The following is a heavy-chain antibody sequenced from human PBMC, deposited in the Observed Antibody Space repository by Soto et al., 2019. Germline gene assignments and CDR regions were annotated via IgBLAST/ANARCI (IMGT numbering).Heavy chain of an antibody. V-gene: IGHV4-59*08. CDR1: GGSISSYY. J-gene: IGHJ4*02. Sequence: SETLSLTCTVSGGSISSYYWSWIRQPPGKGLEWIGYIYDNDSTYYNPSLKSRVTISVDMSRNQFSLKLSSVTAADTAVYYCARHHMAATDMYFDYWGQGTLVTVS. CDR3: ARHHMAATDMYFDY. D-gene: IGHD6-19*01. CDR2: IYDNDST.